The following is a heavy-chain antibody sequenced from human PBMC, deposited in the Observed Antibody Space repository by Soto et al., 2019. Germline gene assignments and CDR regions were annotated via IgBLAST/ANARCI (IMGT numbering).Heavy chain of an antibody. J-gene: IGHJ3*02. Sequence: SEALSLTYTDSGGSRSNYNWNWIRQAAGKGLEWIGRIYSSGITFYNPSLKSRATLSVDMFNHQISLKVTSVTAADTAMYYCARERTYQLSGDDALDIWGRGTIGPVSS. V-gene: IGHV4-4*07. CDR1: GGSRSNYN. D-gene: IGHD2-2*01. CDR3: ARERTYQLSGDDALDI. CDR2: IYSSGIT.